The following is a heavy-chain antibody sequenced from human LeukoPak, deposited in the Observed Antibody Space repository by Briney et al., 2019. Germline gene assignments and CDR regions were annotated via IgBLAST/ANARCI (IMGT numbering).Heavy chain of an antibody. CDR1: GYTFTGYY. D-gene: IGHD5-24*01. CDR3: ARGVATMRGAYDY. V-gene: IGHV1-2*02. CDR2: INPNSGGT. J-gene: IGHJ4*02. Sequence: ASVKVSCKASGYTFTGYYMHWVRQAPGQGLEWMGWINPNSGGTNYAQKFQGRVTITTDESTSTAYMELSSLRSEDTAVYYCARGVATMRGAYDYWGQGTLVTVSS.